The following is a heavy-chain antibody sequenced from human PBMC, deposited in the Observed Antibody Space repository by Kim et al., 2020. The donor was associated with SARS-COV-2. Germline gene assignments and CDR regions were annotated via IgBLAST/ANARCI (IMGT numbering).Heavy chain of an antibody. CDR2: ICHSGST. CDR3: ARLDIVVVVAATPIGFDS. D-gene: IGHD2-15*01. Sequence: SETLSLTCTVSGYSISSGYYWGWIRQPPGKGLEWIGSICHSGSTYYNPSLKSRVTISVDTSKNQFSLKLSSVTAADTAVYYCARLDIVVVVAATPIGFDSWGQGTLVTVSS. CDR1: GYSISSGYY. J-gene: IGHJ4*02. V-gene: IGHV4-38-2*02.